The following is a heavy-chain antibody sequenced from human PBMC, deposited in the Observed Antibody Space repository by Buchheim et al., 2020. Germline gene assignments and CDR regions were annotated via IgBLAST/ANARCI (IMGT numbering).Heavy chain of an antibody. D-gene: IGHD3-22*01. CDR2: VKRDGSET. CDR1: GFSFSSYW. V-gene: IGHV3-74*01. CDR3: ARDPTYYYDSSGSMDV. Sequence: EVQLVESGGGLVQPGGSLRLSCAASGFSFSSYWMNWVRQAPGKGLVWISRVKRDGSETFYADNVKGRFTISRDNAKNTLYLQMNSLRAEDTAVYYCARDPTYYYDSSGSMDVWGQGTT. J-gene: IGHJ6*02.